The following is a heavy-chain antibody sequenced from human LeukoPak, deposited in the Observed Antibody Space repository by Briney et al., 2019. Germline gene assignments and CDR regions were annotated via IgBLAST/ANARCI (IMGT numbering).Heavy chain of an antibody. CDR3: TTGLKVTDDDF. V-gene: IGHV3-15*01. CDR2: IRSKTDGGTT. CDR1: GFTLTKAW. J-gene: IGHJ4*02. D-gene: IGHD2-21*02. Sequence: KPGGSLRLSCAASGFTLTKAWMTWVRQAPGKGLEWVGRIRSKTDGGTTDYAAPVKGRFTISRDDSKNTLYLQMNSLQTEDTAVYYCTTGLKVTDDDFWGQGTLVTVSS.